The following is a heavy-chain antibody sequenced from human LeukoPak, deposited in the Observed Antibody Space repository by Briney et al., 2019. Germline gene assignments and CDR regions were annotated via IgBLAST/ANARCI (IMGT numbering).Heavy chain of an antibody. J-gene: IGHJ2*01. CDR1: GFMFSSYA. V-gene: IGHV3-64*01. Sequence: PGGSLRLSCAASGFMFSSYAMHWVRQAPGQGLEYVSAISSNGGSTYYANSVKGRFTISRDNSKNTLYLQMGSLRIEDMAVYYCASSPPTGTTWYFDLWGRGTLVTVSS. CDR3: ASSPPTGTTWYFDL. CDR2: ISSNGGST. D-gene: IGHD1-7*01.